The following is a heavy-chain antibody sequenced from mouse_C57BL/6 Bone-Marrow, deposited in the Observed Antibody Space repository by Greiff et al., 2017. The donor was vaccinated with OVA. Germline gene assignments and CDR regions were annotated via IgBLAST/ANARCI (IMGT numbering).Heavy chain of an antibody. V-gene: IGHV1-15*01. CDR1: GYTFTDYE. CDR3: TRGYSSYYAMDY. Sequence: VQLQQSGAELVRPGASVTLSCKASGYTFTDYEMHWVKQTPVHGLEWIGAIDPETGGTAYNPKFKGKAILTADKSSSTAYMELRSLTSEDSAVYDCTRGYSSYYAMDYWGQGTSVTVSS. D-gene: IGHD2-5*01. J-gene: IGHJ4*01. CDR2: IDPETGGT.